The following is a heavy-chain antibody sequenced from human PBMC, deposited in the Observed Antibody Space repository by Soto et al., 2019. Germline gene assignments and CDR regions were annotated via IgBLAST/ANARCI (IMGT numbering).Heavy chain of an antibody. J-gene: IGHJ5*02. V-gene: IGHV3-30-3*01. CDR2: ISYDGSDK. D-gene: IGHD3-3*01. Sequence: QVQLVESGGGVVQPGRSLRLSCAASGFTFSSYAMHWVRQAPGKGLEWVAVISYDGSDKYYADSVKGRFTISRDNSKNTLYLQMNSLRAEDTAVYYCAREAPDYAFWSGAPFDPWGQGTLVTVSS. CDR3: AREAPDYAFWSGAPFDP. CDR1: GFTFSSYA.